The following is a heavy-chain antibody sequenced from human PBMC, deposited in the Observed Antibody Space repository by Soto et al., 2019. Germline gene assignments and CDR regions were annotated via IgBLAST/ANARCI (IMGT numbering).Heavy chain of an antibody. Sequence: GGSLRLSCAASGFTFSSYAMHWVRQAPGKGLEWVAVISYDGSNKYYADSVKGRFTISRDNSKNTLYLQMNSLRAEDTAVYYCARDRGYCTNGVCYTDAYYYYGMDVWGQGTTVTVSS. CDR3: ARDRGYCTNGVCYTDAYYYYGMDV. CDR1: GFTFSSYA. V-gene: IGHV3-30-3*01. D-gene: IGHD2-8*01. CDR2: ISYDGSNK. J-gene: IGHJ6*02.